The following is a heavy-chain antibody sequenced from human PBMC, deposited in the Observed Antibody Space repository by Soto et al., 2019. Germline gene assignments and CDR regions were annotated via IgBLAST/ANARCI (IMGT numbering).Heavy chain of an antibody. CDR1: GFTFSNAW. CDR2: IKTKTDVGTT. J-gene: IGHJ4*02. Sequence: WGSLRLSCAASGFTFSNAWMSWVRQAPGKGLEWVGRIKTKTDVGTTDYAAPVKGRFTISTDDSKNTLYLQMNSLKTEDTAVYYCTKEGPGYCSGASCQGLDYWGLGTLVTGS. CDR3: TKEGPGYCSGASCQGLDY. V-gene: IGHV3-15*01. D-gene: IGHD2-15*01.